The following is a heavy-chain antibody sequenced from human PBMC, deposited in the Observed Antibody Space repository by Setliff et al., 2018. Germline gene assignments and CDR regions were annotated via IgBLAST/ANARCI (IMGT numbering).Heavy chain of an antibody. CDR1: GGSISTYY. J-gene: IGHJ4*02. CDR2: IYYSGST. V-gene: IGHV4-59*08. D-gene: IGHD7-27*01. CDR3: ARHGGRLGSPFDS. Sequence: SETLSLTCTVSGGSISTYYWSWIRQPPGKGLEWIGYIYYSGSTNYNPSLKSRVTISVDKSTNQFSLKLNSVTAADTAVYYCARHGGRLGSPFDSWDQGTLVTVSS.